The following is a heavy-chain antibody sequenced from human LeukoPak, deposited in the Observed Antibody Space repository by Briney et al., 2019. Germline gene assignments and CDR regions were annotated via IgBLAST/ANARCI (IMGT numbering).Heavy chain of an antibody. Sequence: ASVKVSSKASGYTFTSYAMNWVRQAPGQGLEWMGWINTNTGNPTYAQGFTGRFVFSLDTSVSTAYLQISSLKAEDTAVYYCASSGYDSEYYFDYWGQGTLVTVSS. D-gene: IGHD5-12*01. V-gene: IGHV7-4-1*02. CDR1: GYTFTSYA. CDR2: INTNTGNP. J-gene: IGHJ4*02. CDR3: ASSGYDSEYYFDY.